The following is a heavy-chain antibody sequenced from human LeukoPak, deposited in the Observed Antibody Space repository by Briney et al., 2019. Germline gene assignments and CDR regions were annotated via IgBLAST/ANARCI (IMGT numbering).Heavy chain of an antibody. D-gene: IGHD3-22*01. Sequence: SETLSLTCTVSGGSLSSSSYYWGWIRQPPGKGVEWIGSIYYSGSTYYNPSLKSRVTISVDTSKNQFYLKLSSVTAADKAVYYCGRDPYYYDSSGHYWGQGTLVPVSS. J-gene: IGHJ4*02. V-gene: IGHV4-39*07. CDR1: GGSLSSSSYY. CDR2: IYYSGST. CDR3: GRDPYYYDSSGHY.